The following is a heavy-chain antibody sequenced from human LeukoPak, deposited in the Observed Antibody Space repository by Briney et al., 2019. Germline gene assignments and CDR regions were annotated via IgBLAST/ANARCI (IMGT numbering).Heavy chain of an antibody. CDR2: IYSGGRT. D-gene: IGHD3-22*01. CDR3: ARAPDGYEAFDI. CDR1: VFIVSSNY. Sequence: GGSLRLSCAVSVFIVSSNYMTWVRQAPGKVQKWVSVIYSGGRTYYADSVKGRFTTSRDNSKNTLYLQMNSLRAEDTAVYYCARAPDGYEAFDIWGQGTMVTVSS. J-gene: IGHJ3*02. V-gene: IGHV3-66*01.